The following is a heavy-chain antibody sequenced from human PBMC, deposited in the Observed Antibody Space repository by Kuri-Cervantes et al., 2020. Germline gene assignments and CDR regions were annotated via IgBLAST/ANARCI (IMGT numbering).Heavy chain of an antibody. Sequence: LRLSCAVYGGSFSGYYWSWIRQPPGKGLEWIGYIYHSGSTYYNPSLKSRVTISVDRSKNQFSLKLSSVTAADTAVYYCARAPGDYGLEGNNWFDPWGQGTLVTVSS. V-gene: IGHV4-30-2*01. CDR1: GGSFSGYY. CDR2: IYHSGST. J-gene: IGHJ5*02. D-gene: IGHD4-17*01. CDR3: ARAPGDYGLEGNNWFDP.